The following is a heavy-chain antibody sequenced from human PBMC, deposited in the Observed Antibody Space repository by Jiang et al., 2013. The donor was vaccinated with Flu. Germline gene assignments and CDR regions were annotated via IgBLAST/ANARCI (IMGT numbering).Heavy chain of an antibody. CDR3: AKTTHMVRGYYGMDV. Sequence: LLKPSETLSLTCAVYGGSFSGYYWSWIRQPPGKGLEWIGEINHSGSTNYNPSLKSRVTISVDTSKNQFSLKLSSVTAADTAVYYCAKTTHMVRGYYGMDVWGQGTTVTVSS. CDR1: GGSFSGYY. J-gene: IGHJ6*02. CDR2: INHSGST. V-gene: IGHV4-34*01. D-gene: IGHD3-10*01.